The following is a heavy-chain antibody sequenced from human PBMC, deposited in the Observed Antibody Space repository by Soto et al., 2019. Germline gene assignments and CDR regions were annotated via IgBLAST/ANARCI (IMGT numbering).Heavy chain of an antibody. CDR2: ISAYNGNT. Sequence: ASVKVSCKASGYTFTSYGISWVRQAPGQGLEWMGWISAYNGNTNYAQKLQGRVTMTTDTSTSTAYMELRSLRSDDTAVYYCARDTDYDFWSGYRYYYYYGMDVWGQGITVTVSS. V-gene: IGHV1-18*01. J-gene: IGHJ6*02. CDR3: ARDTDYDFWSGYRYYYYYGMDV. D-gene: IGHD3-3*01. CDR1: GYTFTSYG.